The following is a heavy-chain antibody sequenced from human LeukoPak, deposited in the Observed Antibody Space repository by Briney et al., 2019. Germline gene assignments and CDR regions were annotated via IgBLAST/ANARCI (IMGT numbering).Heavy chain of an antibody. Sequence: SGTLSLTCAVSGGSISSSNWWSWVRQPPGKGLEWIGEIYHSGSTNYNPSLKSRVTISVDKSKNQFSLKLSSVTAADTAVYYCARDRAAAGPHFDYWGQGTLVTVSS. J-gene: IGHJ4*02. V-gene: IGHV4-4*02. CDR1: GGSISSSNW. CDR3: ARDRAAAGPHFDY. CDR2: IYHSGST. D-gene: IGHD6-13*01.